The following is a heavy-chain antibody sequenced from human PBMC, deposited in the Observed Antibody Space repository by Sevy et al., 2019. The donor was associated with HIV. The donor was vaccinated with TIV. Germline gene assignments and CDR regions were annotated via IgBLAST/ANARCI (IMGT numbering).Heavy chain of an antibody. D-gene: IGHD6-19*01. CDR3: AKEERYSSGWPFDY. J-gene: IGHJ4*02. CDR1: GFTFSNYD. CDR2: ISGSDGST. V-gene: IGHV3-23*01. Sequence: GGSLRLSCAASGFTFSNYDMSWVRQAPGKELEWVSAISGSDGSTYYADSVTGRFTISRDNSKNTLYLQMNSLRADDTAVYYCAKEERYSSGWPFDYWGQGTLVTVSS.